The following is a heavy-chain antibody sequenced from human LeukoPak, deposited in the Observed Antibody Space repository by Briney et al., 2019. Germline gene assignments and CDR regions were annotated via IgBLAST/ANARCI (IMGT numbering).Heavy chain of an antibody. CDR2: ISAYNGNT. CDR1: GYTFTSYG. J-gene: IGHJ6*04. CDR3: ARADIVVVPAAMSLTYYYYGMDV. Sequence: ASVKVSCKASGYTFTSYGISWVRQAPGQGLEWMGWISAYNGNTNYAQKLQGRVTMTTDTSTGTAYMELRSLRSDDTAVYYCARADIVVVPAAMSLTYYYYGMDVWGKGTTVTVSS. V-gene: IGHV1-18*04. D-gene: IGHD2-2*01.